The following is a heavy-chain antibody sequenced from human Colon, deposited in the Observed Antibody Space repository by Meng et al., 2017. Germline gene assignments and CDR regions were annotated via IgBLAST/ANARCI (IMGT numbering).Heavy chain of an antibody. CDR1: GFTFNTYY. CDR2: IKQDGSEA. CDR3: ARDQLVTSVRGGFDL. D-gene: IGHD2-21*02. V-gene: IGHV3-7*01. Sequence: GESLKISCAASGFTFNTYYMAWVRQAPGKGLEWVANIKQDGSEANYVDSVKGRFIISRDNAENSLSLQMSSLRAEDTAVYFCARDQLVTSVRGGFDLWGQGTVVTVSS. J-gene: IGHJ3*01.